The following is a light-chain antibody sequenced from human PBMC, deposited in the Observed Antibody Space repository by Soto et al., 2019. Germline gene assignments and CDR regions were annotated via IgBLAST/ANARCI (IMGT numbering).Light chain of an antibody. CDR2: TND. Sequence: QSALTQPPSASGTLGQRVTISCSGSGSNIGSKTVNWYQQLPGTAPKLLIYTNDRRPSGVPDRFSASKSGTSASLAISGLQSEDEADYFCAAWDDSLNVLFGGGTKLTVL. V-gene: IGLV1-44*01. CDR3: AAWDDSLNVL. J-gene: IGLJ2*01. CDR1: GSNIGSKT.